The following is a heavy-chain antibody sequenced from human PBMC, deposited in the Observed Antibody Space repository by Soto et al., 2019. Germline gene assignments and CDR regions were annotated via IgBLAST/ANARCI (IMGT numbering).Heavy chain of an antibody. D-gene: IGHD4-4*01. CDR2: ISSSSSYI. V-gene: IGHV3-21*01. Sequence: GGSLRLSCAASGFTFSSYSMNWVRQAPGKGLEWVSSISSSSSYIYYADSVKGRFTISRDNAKNSLYLQMNSLRAEDTAVYYCARDGGNDYTENWFDPWGQGTLVTVSS. J-gene: IGHJ5*02. CDR1: GFTFSSYS. CDR3: ARDGGNDYTENWFDP.